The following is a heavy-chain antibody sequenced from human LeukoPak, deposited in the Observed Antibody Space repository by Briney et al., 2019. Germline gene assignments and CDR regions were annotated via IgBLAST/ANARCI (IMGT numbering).Heavy chain of an antibody. J-gene: IGHJ4*02. CDR2: IYYSGST. CDR1: GGSISSYY. V-gene: IGHV4-59*08. CDR3: ARGGIAAAGSGFDFDC. D-gene: IGHD6-13*01. Sequence: SETLSLTCTVSGGSISSYYWSWIRQPPGKGLEWIGYIYYSGSTNYNPSLKSRLTISVDTSKNQLSLNLSSVSAADTAVYYCARGGIAAAGSGFDFDCWGQGTLVTVSS.